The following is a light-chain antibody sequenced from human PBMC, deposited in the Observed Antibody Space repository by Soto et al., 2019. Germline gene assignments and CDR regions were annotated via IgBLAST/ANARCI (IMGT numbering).Light chain of an antibody. CDR3: QQYGSSP. J-gene: IGKJ4*01. CDR2: GAS. CDR1: QSVSSSY. V-gene: IGKV3-20*01. Sequence: EIVLTQSPGTLSLSPGERSTLSFRASQSVSSSYLAWYQQKPGQAPRLLIYGASSRATGIPDRFSGSGSGTDFTLTISRLEPEDFAVYYCQQYGSSPFGGGTKVDI.